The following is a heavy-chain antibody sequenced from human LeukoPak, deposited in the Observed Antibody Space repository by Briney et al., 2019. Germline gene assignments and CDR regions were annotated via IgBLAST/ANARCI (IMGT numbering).Heavy chain of an antibody. J-gene: IGHJ4*02. D-gene: IGHD1-14*01. V-gene: IGHV3-7*05. Sequence: PGGSLRLSCADSGFTFSSYWMSWVRQAPGKGLEWVANIKQDGSEKYYVDSVKGRFTISRDNAKNSLYLQMNSLRAEDTAVCYCARDGNDGFDYWGQGTLVTVSS. CDR2: IKQDGSEK. CDR1: GFTFSSYW. CDR3: ARDGNDGFDY.